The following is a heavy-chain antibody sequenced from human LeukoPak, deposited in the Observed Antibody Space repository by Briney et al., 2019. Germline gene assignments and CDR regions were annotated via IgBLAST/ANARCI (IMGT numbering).Heavy chain of an antibody. V-gene: IGHV4-4*02. J-gene: IGHJ6*01. Sequence: SETLSLTCAVSGGSSSSSNWWNWVRQPPGKGLEWIGEIDRSGRTNYNPSLKSRVTISADKSKNQISLKLSSVTAADTAVYYCASKEYYYYGMDVWGQGTTVTVSS. CDR2: IDRSGRT. CDR1: GGSSSSSNW. CDR3: ASKEYYYYGMDV.